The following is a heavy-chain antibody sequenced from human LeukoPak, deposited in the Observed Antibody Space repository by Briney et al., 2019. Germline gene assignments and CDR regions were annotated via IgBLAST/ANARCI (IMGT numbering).Heavy chain of an antibody. V-gene: IGHV4-59*01. Sequence: KPSETLSLTCTVSGGSISSYYWSWIRQPPGKGLEWIGYIYYSGSTNYNPSLKSRVTISVDTSKNQFSLKLSSVTAADTAVYYCARDGVSSSWAHFDYWGQGTLVTVPS. CDR1: GGSISSYY. D-gene: IGHD6-13*01. CDR3: ARDGVSSSWAHFDY. CDR2: IYYSGST. J-gene: IGHJ4*02.